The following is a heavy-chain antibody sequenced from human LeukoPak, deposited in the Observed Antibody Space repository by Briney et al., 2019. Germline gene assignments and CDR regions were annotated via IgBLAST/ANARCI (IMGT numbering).Heavy chain of an antibody. CDR3: ARGGAYDYGVLDA. CDR2: ISDTGKTT. Sequence: GGSLRLSCEASGFAFSNHAMTWVRQAPGEGLQWVSTISDTGKTTFYRDSVRGRFTISRDISNNNLYLQMDGLRADDTAVYYCARGGAYDYGVLDAWGQGTLVTVSS. CDR1: GFAFSNHA. D-gene: IGHD4/OR15-4a*01. V-gene: IGHV3-23*01. J-gene: IGHJ5*02.